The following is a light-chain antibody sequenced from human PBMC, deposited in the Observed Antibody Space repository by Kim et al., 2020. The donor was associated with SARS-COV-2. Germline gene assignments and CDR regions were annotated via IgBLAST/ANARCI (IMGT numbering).Light chain of an antibody. V-gene: IGLV2-14*03. CDR2: SVI. CDR1: SEDADGYNL. J-gene: IGLJ1*01. Sequence: GPSLTISCPGTSEDADGYNLVTLSQQHPGKAPKLMISSVINRPSGVSNRFAGSTSGDTASLTISGLQAKYEADYYCSSYTSSSTLVFGTGTKVTVL. CDR3: SSYTSSSTLV.